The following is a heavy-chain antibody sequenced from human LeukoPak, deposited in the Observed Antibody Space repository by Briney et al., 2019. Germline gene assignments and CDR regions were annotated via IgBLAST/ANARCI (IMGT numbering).Heavy chain of an antibody. V-gene: IGHV3-21*01. D-gene: IGHD3-10*01. Sequence: GGSLRLSCAASGFTFSTYSMNWVRQAPGKGLEWVSYISSSNSHIYYADAVKGRFTISRDNAKNSLYLQMNSLRAEDTAVYYCARVSPVGDYYFDYWGQGTLVTVSS. CDR2: ISSSNSHI. J-gene: IGHJ4*02. CDR3: ARVSPVGDYYFDY. CDR1: GFTFSTYS.